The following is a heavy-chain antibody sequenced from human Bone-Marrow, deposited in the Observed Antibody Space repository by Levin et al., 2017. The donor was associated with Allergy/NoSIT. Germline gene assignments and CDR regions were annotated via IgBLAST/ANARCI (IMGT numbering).Heavy chain of an antibody. J-gene: IGHJ4*02. V-gene: IGHV4-59*11. CDR2: IYYGGRT. CDR1: GDSLTSPY. Sequence: SQTLSLPCPVSGDSLTSPYWSWIRQSPGKGLEWIGFIYYGGRTNYNPSLKSRVRISVDTSKNQFSLRLATVTAADTAVYYCAKVDSSSWNPPEYYFDCWGQGALVAVSS. D-gene: IGHD6-13*01. CDR3: AKVDSSSWNPPEYYFDC.